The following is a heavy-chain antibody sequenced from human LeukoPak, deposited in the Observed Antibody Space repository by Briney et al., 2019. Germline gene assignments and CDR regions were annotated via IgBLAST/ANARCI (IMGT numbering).Heavy chain of an antibody. CDR2: ISAYNGHT. J-gene: IGHJ4*02. Sequence: ASVKVSCKASDYTFTNYGISWVRQAPGQGLEWMGWISAYNGHTNYAQKLQGRVTVTTDTSTNTAYMELRSLRSDDTAVYYCARLNSTHLFDTIYHQLDYWGQGALVTVSS. V-gene: IGHV1-18*01. D-gene: IGHD2/OR15-2a*01. CDR1: DYTFTNYG. CDR3: ARLNSTHLFDTIYHQLDY.